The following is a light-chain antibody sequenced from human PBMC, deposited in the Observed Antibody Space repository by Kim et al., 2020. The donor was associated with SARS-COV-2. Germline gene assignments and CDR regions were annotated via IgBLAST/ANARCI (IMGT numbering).Light chain of an antibody. J-gene: IGKJ2*01. CDR3: QQYQTYPLS. CDR2: AAS. V-gene: IGKV1-16*01. CDR1: PGVADY. Sequence: DIQLTQSPSILSASVGDRVTITCRASPGVADYLAWFQQKSGKAPKSLIYAASNLQPGVPSRFSGSGSGTDFTLTISSLQAEDCATYYCQQYQTYPLSFGEGTKLEI.